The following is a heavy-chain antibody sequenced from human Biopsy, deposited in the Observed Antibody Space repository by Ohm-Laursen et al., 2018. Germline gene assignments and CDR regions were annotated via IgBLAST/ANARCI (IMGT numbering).Heavy chain of an antibody. CDR2: IYYTGSP. V-gene: IGHV4-59*08. J-gene: IGHJ2*01. CDR3: ARHAPSYSGSYWRYFDL. D-gene: IGHD1-26*01. Sequence: PSETLSLTCTVSGGSISSYYWSWIRQPPGKGLEWIGYIYYTGSPNYNPSLKSRVTIPVDTTMNHLSLRLTSVTAADTAVYYCARHAPSYSGSYWRYFDLWGRGTLVTVSS. CDR1: GGSISSYY.